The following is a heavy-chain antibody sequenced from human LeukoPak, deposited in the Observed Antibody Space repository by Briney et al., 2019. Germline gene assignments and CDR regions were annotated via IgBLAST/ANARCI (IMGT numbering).Heavy chain of an antibody. D-gene: IGHD6-6*01. CDR2: ISGSGGST. CDR1: GFTFSSYN. V-gene: IGHV3-23*01. J-gene: IGHJ4*02. Sequence: GGSLRLSCAASGFTFSSYNMNWVRQAPGKGPEWVSAISGSGGSTYYADSVKGRFTISRDNSKNTLYLQINSLRAEDTAVYYCAEGGSSRHDDFDYWGQGTLVTVSS. CDR3: AEGGSSRHDDFDY.